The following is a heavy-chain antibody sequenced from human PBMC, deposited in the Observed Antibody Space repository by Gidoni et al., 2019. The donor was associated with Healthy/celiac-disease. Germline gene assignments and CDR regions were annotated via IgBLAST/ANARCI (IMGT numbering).Heavy chain of an antibody. CDR1: ECTFSSYA. CDR2: IIPIFGIA. J-gene: IGHJ4*02. D-gene: IGHD1-1*01. Sequence: QLQLVQSAAEVKKPGSSVKVSCKASECTFSSYAISWVRQAPGQGLEWMGRIIPIFGIANYAKKFQGRVTITADKSTSTAYMELSSLRSEDTAVYYCARLEEIANAGDWGQGTLVTVSS. CDR3: ARLEEIANAGD. V-gene: IGHV1-69*04.